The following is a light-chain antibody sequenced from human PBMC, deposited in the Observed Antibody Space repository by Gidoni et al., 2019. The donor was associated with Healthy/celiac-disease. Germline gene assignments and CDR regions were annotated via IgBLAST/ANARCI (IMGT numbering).Light chain of an antibody. CDR1: QSFSSSY. CDR3: QQYGSSPRT. CDR2: GAS. V-gene: IGKV3-20*01. Sequence: EIVLTQSPGTLSLSPGERATLSCRASQSFSSSYLAWYQQKPGQAHRLLIYGASSMATGIPDRFSGSGSGTDFTLTISRLEPEDVAVYDCQQYGSSPRTFGQGTKLEIK. J-gene: IGKJ2*01.